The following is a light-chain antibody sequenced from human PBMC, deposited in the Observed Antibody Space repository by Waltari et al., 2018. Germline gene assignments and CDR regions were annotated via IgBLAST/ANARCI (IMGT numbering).Light chain of an antibody. J-gene: IGLJ3*02. CDR3: NSRDSSGNRV. Sequence: SSELTQDPAVSVALGQTVRITCQGDSLRSYYASWYQQKPGQAPVLVIYGKNNWPSGIPDRFSVSSSGNTASLTITGAQAEDEADYYCNSRDSSGNRVFGGGTKLTVL. V-gene: IGLV3-19*01. CDR1: SLRSYY. CDR2: GKN.